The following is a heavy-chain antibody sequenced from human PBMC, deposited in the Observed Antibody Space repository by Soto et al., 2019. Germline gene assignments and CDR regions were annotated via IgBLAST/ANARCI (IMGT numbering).Heavy chain of an antibody. Sequence: QVQLQQWGAGLLKPSETLSLTCAVYGGSFSGYYWSWIRQPPGKGLEWIGEINHSGSTNYNPSLKSRVTISVDTSKNQFSLKLSSVTAADTAVYYCERGRALYFWGSHRPGYFDYWGQGTLVTVSS. V-gene: IGHV4-34*01. D-gene: IGHD3-16*02. J-gene: IGHJ4*02. CDR3: ERGRALYFWGSHRPGYFDY. CDR2: INHSGST. CDR1: GGSFSGYY.